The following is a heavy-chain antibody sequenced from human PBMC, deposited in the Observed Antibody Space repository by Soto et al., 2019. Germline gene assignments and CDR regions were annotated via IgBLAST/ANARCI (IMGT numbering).Heavy chain of an antibody. Sequence: KTSETLSLTCAVYGGSFSGYYWSWIRQPPGKGLEWIGEINHSGSTNYNPSLKSRVTISVDTSKNQFSLKLSSVTAADTAVYYCARVAYYYDSSGYYQDSYYFDYWGQGTLVTVSS. V-gene: IGHV4-34*01. CDR3: ARVAYYYDSSGYYQDSYYFDY. CDR2: INHSGST. D-gene: IGHD3-22*01. J-gene: IGHJ4*02. CDR1: GGSFSGYY.